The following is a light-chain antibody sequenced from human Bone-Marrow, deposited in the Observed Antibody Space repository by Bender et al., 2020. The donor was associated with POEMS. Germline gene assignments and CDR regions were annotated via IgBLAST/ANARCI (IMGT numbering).Light chain of an antibody. CDR2: DDN. CDR3: QVWDRTNDPRVA. J-gene: IGLJ2*01. V-gene: IGLV3-21*02. Sequence: SYVLTQPPSMSVAPGQTATITCGGDNLASQSVHWYQQKPGQAPVLVVYDDNTRPSGIPERFSGSNPGYKATLTISRVEAGDEADYYCQVWDRTNDPRVAFGGGTKLTVL. CDR1: NLASQS.